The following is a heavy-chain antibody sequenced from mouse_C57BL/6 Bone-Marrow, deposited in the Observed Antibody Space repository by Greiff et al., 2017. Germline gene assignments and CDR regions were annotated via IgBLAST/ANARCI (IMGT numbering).Heavy chain of an antibody. J-gene: IGHJ2*01. CDR3: AITFDY. D-gene: IGHD1-3*01. Sequence: QVQLQQPGAELVKPGASVTLSCKASGYTFTSYWMHWVKQRPGQGLEWIGMIHPKSGSTNYNEKFKSKATLTADKSSSTAYMQLSSLTSEDAAVYYCAITFDYWGQGTTLTVSS. V-gene: IGHV1-64*01. CDR2: IHPKSGST. CDR1: GYTFTSYW.